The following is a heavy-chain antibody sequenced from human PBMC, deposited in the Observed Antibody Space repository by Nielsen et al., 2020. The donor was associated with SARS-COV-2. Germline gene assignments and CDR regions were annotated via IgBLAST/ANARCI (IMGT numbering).Heavy chain of an antibody. V-gene: IGHV4-61*02. Sequence: SETLSLTCTVSGASLSSGSYYWTWIRQPAGKGLEWIGRVFATGSTDYNPSLKSRVTISIDTSKNQFSLKLSSVTAADTAVYYCARGLGYSSLVDYWGQGTLVTVSS. D-gene: IGHD6-13*01. J-gene: IGHJ4*02. CDR3: ARGLGYSSLVDY. CDR1: GASLSSGSYY. CDR2: VFATGST.